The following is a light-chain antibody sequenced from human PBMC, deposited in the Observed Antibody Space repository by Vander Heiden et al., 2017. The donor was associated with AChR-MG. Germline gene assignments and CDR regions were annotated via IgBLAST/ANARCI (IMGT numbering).Light chain of an antibody. J-gene: IGLJ1*01. V-gene: IGLV1-51*01. CDR2: DNT. CDR1: NSNIGNNY. CDR3: GTWDDSLRAYV. Sequence: QSVLTQPPSVPAAPGQKVTIPCSGTNSNIGNNYVSWFQQFPRTAPKVLISDNTKRPSGIPDRFSGSKSGTSATLGITGLQTGDEADYYCGTWDDSLRAYVFGTGTKVTVL.